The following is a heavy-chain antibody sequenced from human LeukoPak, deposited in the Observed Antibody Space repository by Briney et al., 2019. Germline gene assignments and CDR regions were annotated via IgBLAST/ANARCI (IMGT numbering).Heavy chain of an antibody. Sequence: GGSPRLSCAASGLIVTSNYMSWVRQAPGKGLEWVSVIYSDGSTYYADSVKGRFTISRDNSKNTLYLQMNTLRAEDTAVYYCARHKSYDNSGDWFDPWGQGTLVTVSS. J-gene: IGHJ5*02. CDR2: IYSDGST. V-gene: IGHV3-66*04. CDR3: ARHKSYDNSGDWFDP. CDR1: GLIVTSNY. D-gene: IGHD3-22*01.